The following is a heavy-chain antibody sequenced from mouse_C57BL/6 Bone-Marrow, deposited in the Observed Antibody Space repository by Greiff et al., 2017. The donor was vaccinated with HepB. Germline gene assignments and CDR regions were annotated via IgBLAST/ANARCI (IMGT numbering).Heavy chain of an antibody. CDR3: ARKGDYDDGYAMDY. V-gene: IGHV2-2*01. D-gene: IGHD2-4*01. Sequence: VKLMESGPGLVQPSQSLSITCTVSGFSLTSYGVHWVRQSPGKGLEWLGVIWSGGSTDYNAAFISRLSISKDNSKSQVFFKMNSLQADDTAIYYCARKGDYDDGYAMDYWGQGTSVTVSS. CDR2: IWSGGST. J-gene: IGHJ4*01. CDR1: GFSLTSYG.